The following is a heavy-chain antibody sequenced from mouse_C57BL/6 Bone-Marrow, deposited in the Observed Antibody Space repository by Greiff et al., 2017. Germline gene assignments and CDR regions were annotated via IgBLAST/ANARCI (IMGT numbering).Heavy chain of an antibody. V-gene: IGHV5-12*01. CDR3: ARQGSNDAMDY. CDR1: GFTFSDYY. J-gene: IGHJ4*01. D-gene: IGHD2-5*01. CDR2: ISNGGGST. Sequence: EVQLVESGGGLVQPGGSLKLSCAASGFTFSDYYMYWVRQTPEKRLEWVAYISNGGGSTYYPDTVKGRFTISRDNAKNTLYLQMSRLKSEDTAMYYCARQGSNDAMDYWGQGTSVTVSS.